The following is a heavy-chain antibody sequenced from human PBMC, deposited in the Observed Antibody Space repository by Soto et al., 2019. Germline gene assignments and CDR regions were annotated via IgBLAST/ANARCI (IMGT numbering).Heavy chain of an antibody. CDR1: GFTFSSYS. CDR3: ASDCSGGSCYSELYYYYYGMDV. Sequence: PGGSLRLSCAASGFTFSSYSINWVRQAPGKGLEWVSSASSSSSYIYYADSVKGRFTISRDNAKNSLYLQMNSLRAEDTAVYYCASDCSGGSCYSELYYYYYGMDVWGQGTTVTVSS. V-gene: IGHV3-21*01. CDR2: ASSSSSYI. J-gene: IGHJ6*02. D-gene: IGHD2-15*01.